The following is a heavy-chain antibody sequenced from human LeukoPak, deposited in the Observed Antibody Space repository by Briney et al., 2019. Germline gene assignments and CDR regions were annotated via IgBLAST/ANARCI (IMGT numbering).Heavy chain of an antibody. CDR3: ARDCSGGTCSSFWFAP. J-gene: IGHJ5*02. Sequence: AAVKVSFKASGYTFRNYAITWVRQAPGQGLEWMGWITGYNGNPNYPKKFQGRVTMTTDTSTTTAYMELRNLKSDDTAAYYCARDCSGGTCSSFWFAPCGQGTPLTVYS. D-gene: IGHD2-15*01. CDR1: GYTFRNYA. V-gene: IGHV1-18*01. CDR2: ITGYNGNP.